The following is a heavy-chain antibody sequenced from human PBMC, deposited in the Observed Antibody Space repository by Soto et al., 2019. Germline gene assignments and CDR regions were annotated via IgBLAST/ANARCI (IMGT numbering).Heavy chain of an antibody. CDR3: ARELGYCSSTSCYAFGY. J-gene: IGHJ4*02. CDR2: INHSGST. Sequence: SETLSLTCAVYGGSFSGYYWSWIRQPPGKGLEWIGVINHSGSTNYNPSLKSRVTITVDTSKNQYSLKLSSVTAADTAFYYCARELGYCSSTSCYAFGYWGQGTLVTVSS. V-gene: IGHV4-34*01. CDR1: GGSFSGYY. D-gene: IGHD2-2*01.